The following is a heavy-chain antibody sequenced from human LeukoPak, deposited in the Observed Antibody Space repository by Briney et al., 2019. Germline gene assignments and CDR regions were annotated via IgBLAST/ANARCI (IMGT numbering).Heavy chain of an antibody. J-gene: IGHJ4*02. Sequence: GGSLRLSCAASGFTFSSYGMHWVRQAPGKGLEWVAVISYDGSNKYYADSVKGRFTISRDNSKNTLYLQMNSLRAEDTAVYYCAKAPRPWVGGATGSRYYFDYWGQGTLVTVSS. CDR2: ISYDGSNK. V-gene: IGHV3-30*18. CDR3: AKAPRPWVGGATGSRYYFDY. D-gene: IGHD1-26*01. CDR1: GFTFSSYG.